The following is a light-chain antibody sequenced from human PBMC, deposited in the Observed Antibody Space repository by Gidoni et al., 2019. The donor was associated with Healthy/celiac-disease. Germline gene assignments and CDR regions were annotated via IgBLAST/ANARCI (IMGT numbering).Light chain of an antibody. CDR3: QQYYSTPPMYT. CDR2: WAS. J-gene: IGKJ2*01. V-gene: IGKV4-1*01. Sequence: DIVMTQSPDSLAVSLGERATINCKSSQSVFYSSNNKNYLAGYQQKPGQPPKLLIYWASTRESGVPDRCSGSGAGTEFTLTISSLQAEDVAVYYCQQYYSTPPMYTFGQXTKLEIK. CDR1: QSVFYSSNNKNY.